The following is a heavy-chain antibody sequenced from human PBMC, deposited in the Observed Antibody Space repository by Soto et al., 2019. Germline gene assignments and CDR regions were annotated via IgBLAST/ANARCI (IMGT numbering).Heavy chain of an antibody. CDR2: INAGNGNT. J-gene: IGHJ5*02. V-gene: IGHV1-3*01. CDR1: GYTFTSYA. CDR3: ARDPGDTLGWGWFDP. Sequence: QVQLVQSGAEVKKPGASVKVSCKASGYTFTSYAMHWVRQAPGQRLEWMGWINAGNGNTKYSQKFQGRVTITRDTSASTAYIELSSLRSEDTAVYYCARDPGDTLGWGWFDPWGEGTLVTVSS. D-gene: IGHD1-26*01.